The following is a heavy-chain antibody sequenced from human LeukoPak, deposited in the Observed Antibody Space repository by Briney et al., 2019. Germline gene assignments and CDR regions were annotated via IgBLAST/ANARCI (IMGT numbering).Heavy chain of an antibody. CDR3: ARVGSWTFDY. Sequence: SETLSLTCTASGGSISTYYWSWIRQPPGKGLEWIGYIYYSGNTNYNPSLRSRVTISIDTSKNQFSLRLSSVTAADTAVYYRARVGSWTFDYWGQGTLVTVSS. J-gene: IGHJ4*02. CDR2: IYYSGNT. CDR1: GGSISTYY. V-gene: IGHV4-59*01. D-gene: IGHD3/OR15-3a*01.